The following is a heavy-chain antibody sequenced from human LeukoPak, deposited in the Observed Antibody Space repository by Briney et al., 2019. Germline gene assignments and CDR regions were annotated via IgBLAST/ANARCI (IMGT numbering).Heavy chain of an antibody. Sequence: SETLSLTCAVYGGSFSGYYWSWIRQPPGKGLEWIGEINHSGSTNYNPSLKSRVTISVDTSKNQFSLKLSSVTAADTAVYYCARLVVVPAATPTLRLYYYYGMDVWGQGTTVTVSS. D-gene: IGHD2-2*02. CDR3: ARLVVVPAATPTLRLYYYYGMDV. CDR1: GGSFSGYY. CDR2: INHSGST. J-gene: IGHJ6*02. V-gene: IGHV4-34*01.